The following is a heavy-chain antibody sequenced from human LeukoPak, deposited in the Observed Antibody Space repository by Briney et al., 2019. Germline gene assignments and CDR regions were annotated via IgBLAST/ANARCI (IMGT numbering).Heavy chain of an antibody. D-gene: IGHD6-19*01. CDR2: INHSGST. V-gene: IGHV4-34*01. CDR1: GGSFSGYC. CDR3: ARSNTPGIAVAGTGFDY. J-gene: IGHJ4*02. Sequence: SETLSLTCAVYGGSFSGYCWSWIRQPPGKGLEWIGEINHSGSTNYNPSLKSRVTISVDTSKNQFSLKLSSVTAADTAVYYCARSNTPGIAVAGTGFDYWGQGTLVTVSS.